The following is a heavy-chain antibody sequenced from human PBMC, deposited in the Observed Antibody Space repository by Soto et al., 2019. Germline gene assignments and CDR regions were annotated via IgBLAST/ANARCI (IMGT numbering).Heavy chain of an antibody. CDR1: GFTFSSYW. V-gene: IGHV3-7*01. Sequence: GGSLRLSCAASGFTFSSYWMSWVRQAPGKGLEWVANIKQDGSEKYYVDSVKGRFTISRDNAKNSLYLQMNSLRAEDTAVYYCARVVEYSYGSLDYWGQGTLVTVSS. D-gene: IGHD5-18*01. CDR2: IKQDGSEK. CDR3: ARVVEYSYGSLDY. J-gene: IGHJ4*02.